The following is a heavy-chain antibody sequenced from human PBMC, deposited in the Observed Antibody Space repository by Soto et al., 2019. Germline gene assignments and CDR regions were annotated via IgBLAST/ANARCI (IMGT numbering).Heavy chain of an antibody. CDR3: PRYRTAIAPHVYYGMDV. CDR2: IYSGDSSS. D-gene: IGHD2-2*02. J-gene: IGHJ6*02. Sequence: PGASRKISGNGSGYIFTSYGTGCGRQMPAKGLEWMGIIYSGDSSSRHRPSFKGEVTIPADKSIRSAYLQWSSLKESDTAMYYCPRYRTAIAPHVYYGMDVWGRETTV. V-gene: IGHV5-51*01. CDR1: GYIFTSYG.